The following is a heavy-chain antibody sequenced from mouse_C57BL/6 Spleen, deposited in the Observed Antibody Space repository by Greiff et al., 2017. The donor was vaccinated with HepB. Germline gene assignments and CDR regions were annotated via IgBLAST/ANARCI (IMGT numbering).Heavy chain of an antibody. V-gene: IGHV1-4*01. J-gene: IGHJ1*03. Sequence: QVQLQQSGAELARPGASVKMSCKASGYTFTSYTMHWVKQRPGQGLEWIGYINPSSGYTKYNQKFKDKATLTADKSSSTAYMQLSSLTSEDSAVYYCARGRDWGYFDVWGTGTTVTVSS. CDR2: INPSSGYT. CDR1: GYTFTSYT. CDR3: ARGRDWGYFDV. D-gene: IGHD4-1*01.